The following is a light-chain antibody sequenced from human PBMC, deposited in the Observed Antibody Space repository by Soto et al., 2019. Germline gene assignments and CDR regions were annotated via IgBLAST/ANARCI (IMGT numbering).Light chain of an antibody. CDR3: SSYSSSGTL. J-gene: IGLJ2*01. V-gene: IGLV2-14*01. CDR2: DVS. CDR1: SSDVGGYDY. Sequence: QSALTQPASVSGSPGQSITISCTGSSSDVGGYDYVSWYQQHPGKAPKLMIYDVSNRPSGVSNRFSGSKSANTASLTISGLQAEDEADYYCSSYSSSGTLFGGGTKLTVL.